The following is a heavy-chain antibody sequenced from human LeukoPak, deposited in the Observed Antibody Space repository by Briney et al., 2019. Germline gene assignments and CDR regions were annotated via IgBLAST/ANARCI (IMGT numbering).Heavy chain of an antibody. J-gene: IGHJ4*02. D-gene: IGHD3-10*01. V-gene: IGHV3-23*01. CDR3: AREQNIRGVIIIVDS. Sequence: PPGGSLRLSCAASGFTFARNTMTWVPQAPGKGLEWVSSISGSGSDTYYADSVKGRFTISRDNSKNTLYLEVNGLRADDTAVYYCAREQNIRGVIIIVDSCGQGTLVTVSS. CDR1: GFTFARNT. CDR2: ISGSGSDT.